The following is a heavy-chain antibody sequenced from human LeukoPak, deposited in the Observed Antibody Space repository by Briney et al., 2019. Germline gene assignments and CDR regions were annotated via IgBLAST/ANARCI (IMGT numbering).Heavy chain of an antibody. Sequence: GGSLRLSCAASGFTFSNAWMSWVRQAPGKGLEWVGRIKSKTDGGTTDYAAPVKGRFTISSDDSKNTLYLQMNSLKTEDTAVYYCTTEAGSGWYFDYWGQGTLVTVSS. V-gene: IGHV3-15*01. CDR3: TTEAGSGWYFDY. CDR1: GFTFSNAW. D-gene: IGHD6-19*01. CDR2: IKSKTDGGTT. J-gene: IGHJ4*02.